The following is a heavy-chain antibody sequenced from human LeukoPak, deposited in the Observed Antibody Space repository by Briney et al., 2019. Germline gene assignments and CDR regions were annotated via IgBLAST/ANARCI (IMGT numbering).Heavy chain of an antibody. J-gene: IGHJ3*02. V-gene: IGHV3-7*01. CDR2: IKGDGSAK. Sequence: GGTLRLACAASGFAFSDSWMTWIRQAPGKGLEWVAFIKGDGSAKKYVDSVKGRFTISRDNAKNSLFLQMNSLRAEDTAVYYCARDRGWIQHDIWGQGTMVTVSS. D-gene: IGHD5-18*01. CDR1: GFAFSDSW. CDR3: ARDRGWIQHDI.